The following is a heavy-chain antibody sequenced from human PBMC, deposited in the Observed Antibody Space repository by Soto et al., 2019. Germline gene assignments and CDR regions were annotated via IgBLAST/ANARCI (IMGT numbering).Heavy chain of an antibody. CDR3: ARDRVGILTGYYDY. Sequence: GGSLRLSCAASGFTFSSYAMHWVRQAPGKGLEWVAVISYDGSNKYYADSVKGRFTISRDNSKNTLYLQMNSLRAEDTAVYYCARDRVGILTGYYDYWGQGTLVTVSS. D-gene: IGHD3-9*01. CDR1: GFTFSSYA. J-gene: IGHJ4*02. V-gene: IGHV3-30*04. CDR2: ISYDGSNK.